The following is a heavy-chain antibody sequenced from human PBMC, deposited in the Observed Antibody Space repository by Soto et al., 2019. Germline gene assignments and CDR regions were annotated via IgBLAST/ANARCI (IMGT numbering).Heavy chain of an antibody. CDR1: GYTFTSYA. V-gene: IGHV1-3*01. CDR3: AREQSGEIMTIPDAFDI. J-gene: IGHJ3*02. D-gene: IGHD3-16*01. CDR2: INAGNGNT. Sequence: ASVKVSGKASGYTFTSYAIHWVRQAPGPRLEWMGWINAGNGNTQYSQKFQGRVTITRDTSASIAYMEVSSLRSEDTALYYCAREQSGEIMTIPDAFDIWGQGTTVTVPS.